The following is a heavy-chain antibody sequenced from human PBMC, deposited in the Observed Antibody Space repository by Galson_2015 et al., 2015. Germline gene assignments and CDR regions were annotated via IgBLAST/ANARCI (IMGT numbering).Heavy chain of an antibody. CDR1: GFTFSSYR. CDR3: ARDGDIVVVPAASDFDY. J-gene: IGHJ4*02. D-gene: IGHD2-2*01. Sequence: SLRLSCAASGFTFSSYRMNWVRQAPGKGLEWVSSISSSSSYIYYADSVKGRFTISRDNAKNSLYLQMNSLRAEDTAVYYCARDGDIVVVPAASDFDYWGQGTLVTVSS. V-gene: IGHV3-21*01. CDR2: ISSSSSYI.